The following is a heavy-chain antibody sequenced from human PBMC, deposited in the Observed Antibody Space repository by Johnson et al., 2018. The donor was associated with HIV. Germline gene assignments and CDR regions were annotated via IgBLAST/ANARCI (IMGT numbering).Heavy chain of an antibody. V-gene: IGHV3-30*04. CDR2: ISSDASEK. Sequence: QVQLVESGGGLVKPGRSLRLSCAASGFTFSTYAIHWVRQSPGYGLEWVAVISSDASEKYYADSVKGRFTISRDNAKNSLYLQMNSLRAEDTAVYYCATFGGGSFHAFDIWGQGTMVTVSS. D-gene: IGHD1-26*01. CDR1: GFTFSTYA. J-gene: IGHJ3*02. CDR3: ATFGGGSFHAFDI.